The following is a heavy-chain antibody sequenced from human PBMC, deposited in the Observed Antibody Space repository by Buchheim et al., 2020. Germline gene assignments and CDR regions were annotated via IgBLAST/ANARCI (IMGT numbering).Heavy chain of an antibody. CDR2: IYHDGAT. D-gene: IGHD2-2*01. V-gene: IGHV4-4*02. CDR3: ARVRPAGDLGLFDS. CDR1: GDSINDRNW. Sequence: QVQLQESGPGLVLPSGTLSLTCGVSGDSINDRNWWSWVRQSPQKGLEWIAEIYHDGATHYNPSLRGRVTISVDTSKSQFSLRLTSMTAADAALYYCARVRPAGDLGLFDSWGQG. J-gene: IGHJ5*01.